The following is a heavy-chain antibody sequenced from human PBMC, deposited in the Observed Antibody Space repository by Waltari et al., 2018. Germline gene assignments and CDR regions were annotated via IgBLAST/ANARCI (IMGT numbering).Heavy chain of an antibody. CDR3: AKDAFGNTYLDH. J-gene: IGHJ4*02. CDR1: GFSLGTYG. CDR2: IVLGGGDA. V-gene: IGHV3-30*19. Sequence: QVQLVESGGGVVQPGMSLRLSCAASGFSLGTYGMHWVRQAPGKGLEWVALIVLGGGDAFYADAVRGRFTISRDNSKNTLYLDINSLRLDDTAIYYCAKDAFGNTYLDHWGQGTLVTVSS. D-gene: IGHD3-10*01.